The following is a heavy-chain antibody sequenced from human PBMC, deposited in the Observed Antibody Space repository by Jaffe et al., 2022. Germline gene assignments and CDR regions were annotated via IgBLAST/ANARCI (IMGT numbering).Heavy chain of an antibody. Sequence: EVQLVESGGGLVKPGGSLRLSCAASGFTFSSYSMNWVRQAPGKGLEWVSSISSSSSYIYYADSVKGRFTISRDNAKNSLYLQMNSLRAEDTAVYYCARDIEGIAAAGTFDYWGQGTLVTVSS. V-gene: IGHV3-21*01. CDR3: ARDIEGIAAAGTFDY. D-gene: IGHD6-13*01. CDR1: GFTFSSYS. J-gene: IGHJ4*02. CDR2: ISSSSSYI.